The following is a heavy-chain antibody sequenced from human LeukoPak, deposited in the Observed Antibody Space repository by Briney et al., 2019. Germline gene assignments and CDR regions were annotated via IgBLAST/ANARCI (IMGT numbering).Heavy chain of an antibody. Sequence: KPSETLSLTCAVYGGSFSGYYWSWIRQPPGKGLEWIGEINHSGSTNYNPSLKSRVTISVDTSKKQFSLKLSSVTAADTAVYYCVTYYFDSSGPKKNYWGQGTLATVSS. CDR2: INHSGST. CDR1: GGSFSGYY. D-gene: IGHD3-22*01. CDR3: VTYYFDSSGPKKNY. J-gene: IGHJ4*02. V-gene: IGHV4-34*01.